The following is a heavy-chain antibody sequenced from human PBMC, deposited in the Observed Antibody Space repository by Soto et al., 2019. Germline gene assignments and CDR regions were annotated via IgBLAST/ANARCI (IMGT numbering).Heavy chain of an antibody. D-gene: IGHD6-19*01. J-gene: IGHJ4*02. CDR2: SSYSGST. CDR3: ARAGGLGAVAVDY. Sequence: PSETLSLTCTVSGGFISDYYWSWIRQPPGKGLEWIAYSSYSGSTNYNPSLKSRVTISLDTSKNQFSLKLSSVTAADTAVYYCARAGGLGAVAVDYWGQGTLVTVSS. V-gene: IGHV4-59*01. CDR1: GGFISDYY.